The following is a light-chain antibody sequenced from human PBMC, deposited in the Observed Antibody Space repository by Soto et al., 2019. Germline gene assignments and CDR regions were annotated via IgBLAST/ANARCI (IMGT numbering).Light chain of an antibody. CDR1: QSITSW. Sequence: DIQMTQSPSTLSASVGDRVTITCRASQSITSWLAWYQQKPGKAPKSLIYDASSLESGVPSRFSGSGSGTEFTLTISSLQPDDFATYYCQQYDGYSPKTFGQGTKVDIK. V-gene: IGKV1-5*01. CDR2: DAS. CDR3: QQYDGYSPKT. J-gene: IGKJ1*01.